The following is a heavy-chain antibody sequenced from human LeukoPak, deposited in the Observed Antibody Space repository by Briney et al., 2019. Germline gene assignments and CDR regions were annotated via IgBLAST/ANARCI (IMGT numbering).Heavy chain of an antibody. J-gene: IGHJ4*02. CDR3: ATHSRQWLVKFDY. CDR2: ISAYSGDT. D-gene: IGHD6-19*01. CDR1: GYTFTSYG. Sequence: ASVKVSCKASGYTFTSYGISWVRQAPGQGLEWMGWISAYSGDTNYAQKFQGRATMTTDTSTSTAYMELSSLRSEDTAVYYCATHSRQWLVKFDYWGQGTLVTVSS. V-gene: IGHV1-18*01.